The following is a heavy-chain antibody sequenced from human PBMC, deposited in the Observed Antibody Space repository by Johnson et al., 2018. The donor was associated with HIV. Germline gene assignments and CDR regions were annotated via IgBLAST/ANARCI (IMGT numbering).Heavy chain of an antibody. CDR2: INWNGGST. Sequence: VQLVESGGGLVQPGGSLRLSCAAFGFNFDDYGMSWVRQAPGKGLEWVSGINWNGGSTGYADSVKGRFTISRDNTKNSLYLQMNSLRVEDTALYYCAKDMVPWFGELPWACDTFDIWGQGTMVAVSS. CDR3: AKDMVPWFGELPWACDTFDI. J-gene: IGHJ3*02. CDR1: GFNFDDYG. D-gene: IGHD3-10*01. V-gene: IGHV3-20*04.